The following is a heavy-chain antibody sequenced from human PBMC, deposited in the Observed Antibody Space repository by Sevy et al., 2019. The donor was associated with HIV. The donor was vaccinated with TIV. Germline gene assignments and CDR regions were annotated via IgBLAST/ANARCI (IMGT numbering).Heavy chain of an antibody. J-gene: IGHJ4*02. CDR1: EFTFSSYE. D-gene: IGHD3-22*01. V-gene: IGHV3-48*03. Sequence: GGSLRLSCAASEFTFSSYEMNWVRQAPGKGLEWVSYISSSGSLIYYADSVKGRFTISRDNAKNSLYLQMNILRAEDRAVYYCAGGVVIGTTFDYWGQGTLVTVSS. CDR3: AGGVVIGTTFDY. CDR2: ISSSGSLI.